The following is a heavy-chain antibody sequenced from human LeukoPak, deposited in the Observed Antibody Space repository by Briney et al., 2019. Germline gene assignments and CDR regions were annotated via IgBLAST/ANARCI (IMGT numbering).Heavy chain of an antibody. CDR2: IFPVFGTS. V-gene: IGHV1-69*13. Sequence: GASVKVSCKASGGTFSSYAISWVRQAPGQGLEWMGGIFPVFGTSTYAQKFQGRVTITADESTRTAHMELSSLRSDDTAVYYCARGPHTSSWYKHAFDIWAQGTVVTVSS. CDR1: GGTFSSYA. D-gene: IGHD6-13*01. CDR3: ARGPHTSSWYKHAFDI. J-gene: IGHJ3*02.